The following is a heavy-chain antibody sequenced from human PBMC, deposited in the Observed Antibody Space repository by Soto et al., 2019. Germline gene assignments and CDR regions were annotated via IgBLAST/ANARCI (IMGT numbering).Heavy chain of an antibody. CDR1: GFTFSSYG. Sequence: GGSLRLSCAASGFTFSSYGMHWVRQAPGKGLEWVAVISYDGSNKYYADSVKGRFTISRDNSKNTLYLQMNSLRAEDTAVYYCARQSPYDSSGYYMPSVDYWGQGTLVTVSS. D-gene: IGHD3-22*01. J-gene: IGHJ4*02. CDR3: ARQSPYDSSGYYMPSVDY. CDR2: ISYDGSNK. V-gene: IGHV3-30*03.